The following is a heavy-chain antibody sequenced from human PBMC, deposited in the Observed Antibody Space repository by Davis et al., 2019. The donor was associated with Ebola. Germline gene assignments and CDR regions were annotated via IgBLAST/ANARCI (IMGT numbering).Heavy chain of an antibody. J-gene: IGHJ6*04. CDR3: ARETGDGGGMDV. CDR1: GYTFITYY. CDR2: INPSGGST. V-gene: IGHV1-46*01. D-gene: IGHD7-27*01. Sequence: ASVKISCKASGYTFITYYIHWVRQAPGQGLEWMGIINPSGGSTTYAQKFQGRVTMTRDTSTSTVYMELSSLRSEDTAVYYCARETGDGGGMDVWGKGTTVTVSS.